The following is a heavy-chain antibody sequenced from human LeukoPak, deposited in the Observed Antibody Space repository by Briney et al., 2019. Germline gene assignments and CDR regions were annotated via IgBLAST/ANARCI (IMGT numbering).Heavy chain of an antibody. Sequence: SETLSLTCAVYGGSFSGYYWSWIRQPPGKGLEWIGEINHSGSTNYNPSLKSRVTISVDTSKNQFSLKLSSVTAADTAVYYCARGLRDGYIEYYFDYWGQGTLVTVSS. J-gene: IGHJ4*02. V-gene: IGHV4-34*01. CDR3: ARGLRDGYIEYYFDY. CDR2: INHSGST. D-gene: IGHD5-24*01. CDR1: GGSFSGYY.